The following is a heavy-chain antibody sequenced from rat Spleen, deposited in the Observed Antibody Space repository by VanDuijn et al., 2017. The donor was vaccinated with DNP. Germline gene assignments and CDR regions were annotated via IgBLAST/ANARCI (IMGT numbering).Heavy chain of an antibody. CDR2: VSTSGGGT. J-gene: IGHJ2*01. V-gene: IGHV5-19*01. Sequence: EVQLVESGGGLVQPGRSLKLSCAASGFTFSNYGMHWIRQAPTKGLEWVASVSTSGGGTYYPDSVKGRFTISRDNAKSTLYLQMDSLRSEDTATYYCAGRPPPTRGPFDYWGQGVTVTVSS. CDR1: GFTFSNYG. CDR3: AGRPPPTRGPFDY. D-gene: IGHD1-4*01.